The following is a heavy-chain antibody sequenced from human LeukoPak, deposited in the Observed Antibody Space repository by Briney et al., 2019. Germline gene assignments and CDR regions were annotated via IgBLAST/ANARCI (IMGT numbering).Heavy chain of an antibody. CDR3: ARSGIVGANPDAFDI. CDR2: IYYSGST. D-gene: IGHD1-26*01. V-gene: IGHV4-39*01. Sequence: SETLSLTCTVSGGSISSSSYYWGWIRQPPGKGLEWIGSIYYSGSTYYNPSLKSRVTISVDTSKNQFSLKLSSVTAADTAVYYRARSGIVGANPDAFDIWGQGTMVTVSS. J-gene: IGHJ3*02. CDR1: GGSISSSSYY.